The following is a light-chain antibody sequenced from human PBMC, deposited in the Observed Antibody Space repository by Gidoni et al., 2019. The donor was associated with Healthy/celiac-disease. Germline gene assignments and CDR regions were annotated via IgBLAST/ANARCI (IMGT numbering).Light chain of an antibody. CDR1: QSISSW. V-gene: IGKV1-5*03. CDR2: KAS. Sequence: DLQMTQSPSTLSASVGDRVTITCRASQSISSWLASYQQQPGKAPKLLIYKASSLESGVPSTFNGSGSGTEFTLTISSLQPDDFATYYCQQYNSYCMYTFGQGTKLEIK. J-gene: IGKJ2*01. CDR3: QQYNSYCMYT.